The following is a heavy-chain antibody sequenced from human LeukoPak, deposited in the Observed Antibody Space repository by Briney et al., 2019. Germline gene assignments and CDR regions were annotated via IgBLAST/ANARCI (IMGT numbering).Heavy chain of an antibody. Sequence: SVKVSCKASGGTFSSYAISWVRQAPGRGLEWMGGIIPIFGTANYAQKFQGRVTITADKSTSTAYMELSSLRSEDTAVYYCAREGGTNCSSTSCYALNWFDPWGQGTLVTVSS. J-gene: IGHJ5*02. V-gene: IGHV1-69*06. D-gene: IGHD2-2*01. CDR3: AREGGTNCSSTSCYALNWFDP. CDR2: IIPIFGTA. CDR1: GGTFSSYA.